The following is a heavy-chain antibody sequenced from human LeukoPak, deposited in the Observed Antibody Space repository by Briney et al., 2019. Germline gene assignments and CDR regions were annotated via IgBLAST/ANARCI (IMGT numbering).Heavy chain of an antibody. D-gene: IGHD3-10*01. CDR3: VRGTLGFFDY. CDR1: GGSISNYY. CDR2: IYPSGST. Sequence: SETLSLTCTVSGGSISNYYWSWIRQPDGKGLEWIGSIYPSGSTKYNPSLKSRVTMSVDTSKNQFSLKLSSVTAADTAVYYCVRGTLGFFDYWGQGTLVTVSS. J-gene: IGHJ4*02. V-gene: IGHV4-4*07.